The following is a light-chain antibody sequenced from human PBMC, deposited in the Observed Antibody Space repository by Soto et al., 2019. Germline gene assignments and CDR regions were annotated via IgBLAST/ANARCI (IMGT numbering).Light chain of an antibody. CDR2: GNS. Sequence: QPVLTQPPSVSGAPGQRVTISCTGSSSNIGAGFGVHWYQQLPGAAPKLLIYGNSNRPSGVPDRFSGSQSGTSASLAITGLQAEDEADYYCQSYDSSLSASVLFGGGTKLTVL. CDR1: SSNIGAGFG. V-gene: IGLV1-40*01. J-gene: IGLJ2*01. CDR3: QSYDSSLSASVL.